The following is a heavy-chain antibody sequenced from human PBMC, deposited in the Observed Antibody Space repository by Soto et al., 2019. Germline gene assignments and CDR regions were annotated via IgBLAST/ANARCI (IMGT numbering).Heavy chain of an antibody. Sequence: GGSLRLSCAASGFTFSSYAMHWVRQAPGKGLEWVAVISYDGSNKYYADSVKGRFTISRDNSKNTLYLQMNSLRAEDTAVYYCARVLDGANNSANDCVDYWGQGTLVTVSS. CDR3: ARVLDGANNSANDCVDY. D-gene: IGHD2-21*02. CDR1: GFTFSSYA. J-gene: IGHJ4*02. CDR2: ISYDGSNK. V-gene: IGHV3-30-3*01.